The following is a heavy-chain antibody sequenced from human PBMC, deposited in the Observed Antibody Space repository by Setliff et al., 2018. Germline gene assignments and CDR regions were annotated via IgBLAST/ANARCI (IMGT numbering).Heavy chain of an antibody. D-gene: IGHD1-26*01. V-gene: IGHV4-59*08. CDR1: GGSIRNYY. CDR3: ARHPSSGSYYGGSIFYFDD. Sequence: PSETLSLTCTVSGGSIRNYYWSWIRQPPGKGLEWIGYIYYSGNTNYNPSLKSRVTISVDTSKNQFSLKLSFVTAADTAVYYCARHPSSGSYYGGSIFYFDDWGPGILVTVSS. CDR2: IYYSGNT. J-gene: IGHJ4*02.